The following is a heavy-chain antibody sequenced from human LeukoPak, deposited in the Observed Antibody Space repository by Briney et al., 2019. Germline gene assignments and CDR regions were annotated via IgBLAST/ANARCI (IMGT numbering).Heavy chain of an antibody. V-gene: IGHV4-4*07. D-gene: IGHD3-3*01. J-gene: IGHJ5*02. CDR2: IYTSGST. Sequence: SKTLSLTCTVSGGSISSYYWSWIRQPAGKGLEWIGRIYTSGSTNYNPSLKSRVTMSVDTSKNQFSLKLSSVTAADTAVYYCARGGADFWSGYSHLNWFDPWGQGTLVTVSS. CDR1: GGSISSYY. CDR3: ARGGADFWSGYSHLNWFDP.